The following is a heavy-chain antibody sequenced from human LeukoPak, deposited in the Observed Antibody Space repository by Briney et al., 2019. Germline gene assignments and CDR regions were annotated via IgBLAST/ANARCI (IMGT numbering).Heavy chain of an antibody. V-gene: IGHV4-39*07. CDR3: ARKRGSSWPNWFDP. J-gene: IGHJ5*02. Sequence: SETLSLTCTVSGGSIISSSYYWGWIPQPPGKGLEWIGDINHSGSTNYNPSLTCRVTISVDPSKNQFSLNLSSVTAADTAVYYCARKRGSSWPNWFDPWGQGTLVTVSS. D-gene: IGHD6-13*01. CDR2: INHSGST. CDR1: GGSIISSSYY.